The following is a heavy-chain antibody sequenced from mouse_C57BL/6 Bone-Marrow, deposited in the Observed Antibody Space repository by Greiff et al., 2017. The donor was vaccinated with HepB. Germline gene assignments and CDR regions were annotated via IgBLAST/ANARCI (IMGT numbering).Heavy chain of an antibody. Sequence: QVQLQQPGAELVKPGASVKLSCKASGYTFTSYWMQWVKQRPGQGLEWIGEIDPSDSYTNYNQKFKGKATLTVDTSSSTAYMQLSSLTSEDSAVYYCASDYGPYWYFDVWGTGTTVTVSS. CDR1: GYTFTSYW. CDR2: IDPSDSYT. J-gene: IGHJ1*03. CDR3: ASDYGPYWYFDV. D-gene: IGHD1-1*01. V-gene: IGHV1-50*01.